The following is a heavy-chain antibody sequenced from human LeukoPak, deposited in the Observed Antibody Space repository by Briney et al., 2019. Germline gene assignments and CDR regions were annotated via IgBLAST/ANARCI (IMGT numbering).Heavy chain of an antibody. D-gene: IGHD5-12*01. V-gene: IGHV1-46*01. CDR3: ARDRREMATTLYYFDY. J-gene: IGHJ4*02. Sequence: ASVKVSCKASGYTFTSYYMHWVRQAPGQGLEWMGIINPSGGSTSYAQKFQGRVTMTRDTSTSTVYMELSSLRSEDTAVYYCARDRREMATTLYYFDYWGQGTLVTASS. CDR2: INPSGGST. CDR1: GYTFTSYY.